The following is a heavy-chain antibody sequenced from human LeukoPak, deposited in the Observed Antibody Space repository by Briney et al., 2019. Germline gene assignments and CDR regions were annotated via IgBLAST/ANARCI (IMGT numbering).Heavy chain of an antibody. CDR3: ARCITMVRGVRWDYGMDV. CDR1: GFTVSSNY. Sequence: PGGSLRLSCAASGFTVSSNYMSWVRQAPGKGLGWVSVIYSGGSTYYADSVKGRFTISRHNSKNTLYLQMNSLRAEDTAVYYCARCITMVRGVRWDYGMDVWGQGTTVTVSS. CDR2: IYSGGST. V-gene: IGHV3-53*04. D-gene: IGHD3-10*01. J-gene: IGHJ6*02.